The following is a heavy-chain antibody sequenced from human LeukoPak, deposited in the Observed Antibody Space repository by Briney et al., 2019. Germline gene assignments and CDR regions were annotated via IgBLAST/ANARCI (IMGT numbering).Heavy chain of an antibody. D-gene: IGHD3-22*01. CDR1: GYSISSGYY. J-gene: IGHJ4*02. CDR2: IYHSGST. Sequence: SETLSLTCTVSGYSISSGYYWGWIRQPPGKGLEWIGSIYHSGSTYYNPSLKSRVTISVDTSKNQFSLKLSSVTAADTAVYFCARSAIDSSDFYYFDYWGQGTLVTVSS. V-gene: IGHV4-38-2*02. CDR3: ARSAIDSSDFYYFDY.